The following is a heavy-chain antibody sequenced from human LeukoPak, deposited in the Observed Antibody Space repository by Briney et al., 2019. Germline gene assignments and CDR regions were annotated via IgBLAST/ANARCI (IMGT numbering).Heavy chain of an antibody. D-gene: IGHD3-3*01. V-gene: IGHV3-64*01. Sequence: PGGSLRLSCAASGFTFSSYAMHWVRQAPGKGLEYVSAISSNGGSTYYANSVKGRFTISRDNSKNTLYLQMGSLRAEDMAVYYCAGEEWSGYYMFDPWGQGTLVTVSS. CDR1: GFTFSSYA. J-gene: IGHJ5*02. CDR3: AGEEWSGYYMFDP. CDR2: ISSNGGST.